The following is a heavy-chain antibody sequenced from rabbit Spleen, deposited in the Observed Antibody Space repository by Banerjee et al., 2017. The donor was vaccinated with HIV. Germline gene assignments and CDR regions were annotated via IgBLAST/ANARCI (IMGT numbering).Heavy chain of an antibody. Sequence: QEQLEESGGDLVKPEGSLTLTCKASGVSFRDKDVMCWVRQDTGKGLEWIGYIYTGSGSTGYASWAKGRFTISKTSSPTMTLQMTSLTAAATATYFCGRGGDWGSRFDLWGPGTLVTVS. CDR3: GRGGDWGSRFDL. J-gene: IGHJ3*01. CDR1: GVSFRDKDV. V-gene: IGHV1S45*01. CDR2: IYTGSGST. D-gene: IGHD2-1*01.